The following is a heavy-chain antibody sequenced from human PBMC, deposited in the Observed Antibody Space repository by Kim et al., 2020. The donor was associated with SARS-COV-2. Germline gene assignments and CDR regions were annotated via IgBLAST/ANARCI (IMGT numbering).Heavy chain of an antibody. V-gene: IGHV3-9*01. Sequence: GGSLRLSCAASGFTFNDYAMHWVRQAPGKGLEWVSGISWSSGSIGYADSVKGRFTISRDNAKNSLYLLMNSLRAEDTALYYCAKDKGYSRSRFHAFDIWGQGTMVTVSS. CDR1: GFTFNDYA. D-gene: IGHD6-13*01. J-gene: IGHJ3*02. CDR3: AKDKGYSRSRFHAFDI. CDR2: ISWSSGSI.